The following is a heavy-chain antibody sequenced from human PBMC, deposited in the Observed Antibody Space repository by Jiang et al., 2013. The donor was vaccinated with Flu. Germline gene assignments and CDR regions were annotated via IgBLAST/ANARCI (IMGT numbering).Heavy chain of an antibody. J-gene: IGHJ6*02. V-gene: IGHV4-31*03. CDR3: ARDTAAGFHPLTYYYYYGMDV. Sequence: GSGLVKPSQTLSLTCTVSGGSISSGGYYWSWIRQHPGKGLEWIGYIYYSGSTYYNPSLKSRVTISVDTSKNQFSLKLSSVTAADTAVYYCARDTAAGFHPLTYYYYYGMDVWGQGTTVTVSS. CDR1: GGSISSGGYY. D-gene: IGHD6-13*01. CDR2: IYYSGST.